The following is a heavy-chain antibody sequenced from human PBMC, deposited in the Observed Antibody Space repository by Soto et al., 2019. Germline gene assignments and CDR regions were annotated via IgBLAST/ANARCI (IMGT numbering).Heavy chain of an antibody. Sequence: SETLSLTCTVSGGSISSYYWSWIRQPPGKGLEWIGYIYYSGSTNYNPPLKSRVTISVDTSKNQFSLKLSSVTAADTAVYYCARGYYDFWSGYYNWFDPWGQGTLVTVSS. CDR1: GGSISSYY. V-gene: IGHV4-59*01. CDR2: IYYSGST. J-gene: IGHJ5*02. D-gene: IGHD3-3*01. CDR3: ARGYYDFWSGYYNWFDP.